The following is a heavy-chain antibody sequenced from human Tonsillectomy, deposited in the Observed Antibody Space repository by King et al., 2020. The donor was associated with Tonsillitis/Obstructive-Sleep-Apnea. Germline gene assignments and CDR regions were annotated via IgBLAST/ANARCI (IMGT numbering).Heavy chain of an antibody. CDR3: ARATRFLIRVSYYCYMDV. CDR2: INHSGST. D-gene: IGHD3-3*01. J-gene: IGHJ6*03. CDR1: GGSFSGYY. Sequence: VQLQQWGAGLLKPSETLSLTCAVYGGSFSGYYWSWIRQPPGKGLEWIGEINHSGSTNYNPSLKSRVTISVDTSKNQFSLKLSSVTAADTAVYYCARATRFLIRVSYYCYMDVWGKGTTVTVSS. V-gene: IGHV4-34*01.